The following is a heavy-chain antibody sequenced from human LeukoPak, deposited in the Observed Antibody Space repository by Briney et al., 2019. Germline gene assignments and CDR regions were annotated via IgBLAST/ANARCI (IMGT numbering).Heavy chain of an antibody. J-gene: IGHJ4*02. CDR1: GFTFSSYG. CDR3: AKDGHCSTTTCSTAKFDY. CDR2: IWYDGSNK. Sequence: PGGSLRLPCAASGFTFSSYGMYWVRQAPGKGLEWVAVIWYDGSNKYYADSVKGRFTISRDNSKNTLYLQMNSLRAEDTAVYYCAKDGHCSTTTCSTAKFDYWGQGTLVTVSS. V-gene: IGHV3-33*06. D-gene: IGHD2-2*01.